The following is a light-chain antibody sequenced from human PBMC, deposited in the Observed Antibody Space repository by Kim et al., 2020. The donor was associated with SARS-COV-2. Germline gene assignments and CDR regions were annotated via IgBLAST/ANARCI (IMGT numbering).Light chain of an antibody. V-gene: IGLV3-21*04. Sequence: PGKTARITCGGNSIGSKSVHWYKPKPGQAPVLVISYDSDRPSGIPERFSVSNSGNTATLTINRVETEDEADYYCQVWDSSSDHRVVFGGGTQLTVL. CDR1: SIGSKS. J-gene: IGLJ2*01. CDR2: YDS. CDR3: QVWDSSSDHRVV.